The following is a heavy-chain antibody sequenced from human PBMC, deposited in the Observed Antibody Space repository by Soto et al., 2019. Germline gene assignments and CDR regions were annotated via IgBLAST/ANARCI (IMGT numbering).Heavy chain of an antibody. CDR2: ISYSGST. V-gene: IGHV4-59*01. D-gene: IGHD6-19*01. CDR1: GDSISRFY. CDR3: AGDDSTGGFDF. J-gene: IGHJ4*02. Sequence: QVQLQESGPGLVKPSETLSLTCTVSGDSISRFYWSWIRQPPGKGLEWLGYISYSGSTNYSPALRSRVTISADTSKNQFSLKLNAVTAADTAVYYCAGDDSTGGFDFWGQGALVTVSS.